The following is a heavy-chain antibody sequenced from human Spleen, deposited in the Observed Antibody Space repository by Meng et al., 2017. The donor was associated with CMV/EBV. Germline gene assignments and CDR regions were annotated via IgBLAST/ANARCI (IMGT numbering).Heavy chain of an antibody. V-gene: IGHV4-61*01. D-gene: IGHD2-2*01. CDR3: ARIVPVRYYYYGMDV. CDR2: IYYSGST. CDR1: GGSVSSGSYY. Sequence: SETLSLTCTVSGGSVSSGSYYWSWIRQPPGKGLEWIGYIYYSGSTNYNPSLKSRVTISVDTSKNQFSLKLSSVTAADTAVYYCARIVPVRYYYYGMDVWGQGTTVTVSS. J-gene: IGHJ6*02.